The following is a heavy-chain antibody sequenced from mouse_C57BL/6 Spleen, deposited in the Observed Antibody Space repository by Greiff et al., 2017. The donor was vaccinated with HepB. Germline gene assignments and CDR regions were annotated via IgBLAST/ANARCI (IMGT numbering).Heavy chain of an antibody. J-gene: IGHJ2*01. CDR3: ARRSNYFDY. V-gene: IGHV1-82*01. CDR2: IYPGDGDT. Sequence: VQVVESGPELVKPGASVKISCKASGYAFSSSWMNWVKQRPGKGLEWIGRIYPGDGDTNYNGKFKGKATLTADKSSSTAYMQLSSLTSEDSAVYFCARRSNYFDYWGQGTTLTVSS. CDR1: GYAFSSSW.